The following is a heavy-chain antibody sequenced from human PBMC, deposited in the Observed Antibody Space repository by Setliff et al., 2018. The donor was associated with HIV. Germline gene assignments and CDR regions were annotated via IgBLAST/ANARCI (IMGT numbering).Heavy chain of an antibody. D-gene: IGHD6-13*01. CDR2: IIPMFGTG. CDR3: ARVGHSSSHHYYGMDV. Sequence: SVKVSCKTSGGTFSSYGISWVRQAPGQGLEWMGGIIPMFGTGFYAQKFQGRVTITTDESRSTAYMELSSLSSEDTAVFYCARVGHSSSHHYYGMDVWGQGTTVTVSS. CDR1: GGTFSSYG. J-gene: IGHJ6*02. V-gene: IGHV1-69*05.